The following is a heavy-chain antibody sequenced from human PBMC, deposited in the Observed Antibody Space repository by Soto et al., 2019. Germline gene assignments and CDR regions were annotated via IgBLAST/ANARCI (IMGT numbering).Heavy chain of an antibody. J-gene: IGHJ4*02. Sequence: QVQLVESGGGVVQPGRSLRLSCAASGFTFSRYVMHWVRQAPGKGLDWVAVISYEGTNKNYAESVKGRFTIYRDNSKNTVYPQMPCPRAAATGVYACVGAVKGLAPPFDYLGQGTLVTVTS. D-gene: IGHD3-16*01. V-gene: IGHV3-30-3*01. CDR2: ISYEGTNK. CDR1: GFTFSRYV. CDR3: VGAVKGLAPPFDY.